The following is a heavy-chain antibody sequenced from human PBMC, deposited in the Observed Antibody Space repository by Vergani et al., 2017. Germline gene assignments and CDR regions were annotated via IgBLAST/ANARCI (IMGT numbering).Heavy chain of an antibody. J-gene: IGHJ6*02. CDR1: GFSLTNPTLG. V-gene: IGHV2-26*01. Sequence: QVTLKESGPVVVKPTETLTLTCTVSGFSLTNPTLGVSWIRQSPGKALEWLAHIFSNGAKSYTTSLRSRLTISRDTSKSQVDLTMTNMDPVDTATYFCARVPFIAVSDKYFYLNGMDVWGQGTTVTVSS. CDR2: IFSNGAK. D-gene: IGHD6-19*01. CDR3: ARVPFIAVSDKYFYLNGMDV.